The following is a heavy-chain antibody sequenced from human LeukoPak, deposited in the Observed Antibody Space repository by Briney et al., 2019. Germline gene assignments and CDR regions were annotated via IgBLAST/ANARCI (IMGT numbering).Heavy chain of an antibody. CDR1: GFTFTDAW. D-gene: IGHD3/OR15-3a*01. Sequence: PGGSLRLSCAVSGFTFTDAWMTWVRQAPGKGLEWVATITHDGSTKYYVDSVKGRFTISRDNAKNSLFLQMNSLRAEDTAVYYCTDPDWGWGQGTMVTVSS. J-gene: IGHJ3*01. CDR2: ITHDGSTK. V-gene: IGHV3-7*01. CDR3: TDPDWG.